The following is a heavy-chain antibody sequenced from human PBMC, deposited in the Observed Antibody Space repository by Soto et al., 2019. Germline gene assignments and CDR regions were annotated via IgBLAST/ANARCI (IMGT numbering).Heavy chain of an antibody. CDR3: ATHSWDH. J-gene: IGHJ4*02. CDR2: ISGSGGST. V-gene: IGHV3-23*01. Sequence: GGSLRLSCAASGFTFSSYAMSWVRQAPGKGLEWVSAISGSGGSTYYADSVKGRFTISRDNPKNTLFLQMSSLRVEDTAIYYCATHSWDHWGQGTLVTVSS. CDR1: GFTFSSYA.